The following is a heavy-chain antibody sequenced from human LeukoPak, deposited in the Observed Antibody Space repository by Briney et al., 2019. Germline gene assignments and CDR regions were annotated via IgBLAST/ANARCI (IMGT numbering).Heavy chain of an antibody. D-gene: IGHD1-26*01. Sequence: TGRSQRLSCAASGFTFDDYAMHWVRQAPGKGLEWVSGISWNSGSIGYADSVKGRFTISRDNAKNSLYLQMNSLRAEDTALYYCAKAGKWELPPRGAFDIWGQGTMVTVSS. V-gene: IGHV3-9*01. CDR3: AKAGKWELPPRGAFDI. CDR1: GFTFDDYA. J-gene: IGHJ3*02. CDR2: ISWNSGSI.